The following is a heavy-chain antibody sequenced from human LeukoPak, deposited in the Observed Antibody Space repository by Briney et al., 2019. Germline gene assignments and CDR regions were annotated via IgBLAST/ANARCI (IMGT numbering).Heavy chain of an antibody. CDR2: ISAYNGNT. J-gene: IGHJ4*02. V-gene: IGHV1-18*01. D-gene: IGHD3-10*01. CDR3: ARVFTIVRGDIITSPLGY. Sequence: ASVKVSCRASGYTFTSYGISWVRQAPGQGLEWMGWISAYNGNTNYAQKLQGRVTMTTDTSTSTAYMELRSLRSDDTAVYYCARVFTIVRGDIITSPLGYWGQGTLVTVAS. CDR1: GYTFTSYG.